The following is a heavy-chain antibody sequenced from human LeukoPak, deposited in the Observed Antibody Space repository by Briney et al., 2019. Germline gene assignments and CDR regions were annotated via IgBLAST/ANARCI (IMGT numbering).Heavy chain of an antibody. V-gene: IGHV3-33*01. Sequence: GRSLRLSCAASGFTFSSYGMHWVRQAPGKGLEWVAVIWYDGSNKYYADSVKGRFTISRDNSKNTLYLQMNSLRAEDTAVYYCARDAAGSSSWYPYFDYWGREPWSPSPQ. CDR3: ARDAAGSSSWYPYFDY. D-gene: IGHD6-13*01. CDR1: GFTFSSYG. CDR2: IWYDGSNK. J-gene: IGHJ4*02.